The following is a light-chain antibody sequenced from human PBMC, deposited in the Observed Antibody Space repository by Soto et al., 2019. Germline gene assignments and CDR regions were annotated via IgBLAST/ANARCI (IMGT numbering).Light chain of an antibody. CDR1: SSDVGGHDH. CDR3: SSFATTSLAV. J-gene: IGLJ1*01. Sequence: QSVLTQPASVSGSPGQSITISCTGTSSDVGGHDHVSWYQQHPGKAPKLMIYEVSTRPSGVSDRFSGSKSGSTASLTISGLQAEDEADYYCSSFATTSLAVFGTGTKVTVL. CDR2: EVS. V-gene: IGLV2-14*01.